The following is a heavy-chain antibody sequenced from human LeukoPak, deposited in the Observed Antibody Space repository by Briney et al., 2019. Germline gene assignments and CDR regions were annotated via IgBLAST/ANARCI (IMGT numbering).Heavy chain of an antibody. CDR3: ARDRLGVEMSTINRFDY. Sequence: GGSLRLSCAASGFTFSSYTMNWVRQAPGKGLEWVSSISTGSSYIYYANSVKGRFTISRDNAKNSLYLQMNSLRAEDTAVYYCARDRLGVEMSTINRFDYWGQGTLVAVSS. V-gene: IGHV3-21*01. D-gene: IGHD5-24*01. CDR2: ISTGSSYI. J-gene: IGHJ4*02. CDR1: GFTFSSYT.